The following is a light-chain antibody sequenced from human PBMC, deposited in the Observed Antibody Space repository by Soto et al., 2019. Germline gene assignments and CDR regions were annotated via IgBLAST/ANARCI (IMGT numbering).Light chain of an antibody. J-gene: IGKJ4*01. V-gene: IGKV3-11*01. CDR3: QQHISWPLT. CDR1: QSVTNS. Sequence: EIVLTQSPATLSLSPGERATLSCRASQSVTNSLAWYQQKPGQAPRLLVYDASNRATGIPTRFSGSGSGTDFTLTISTLEPEYFAVYYCQQHISWPLTFGGGTKVEIK. CDR2: DAS.